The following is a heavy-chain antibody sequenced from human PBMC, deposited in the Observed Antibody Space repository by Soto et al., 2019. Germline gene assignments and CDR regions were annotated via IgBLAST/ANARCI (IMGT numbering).Heavy chain of an antibody. CDR3: ATPYGGFDY. CDR1: GYSCATFW. CDR2: IFPTDSDT. D-gene: IGHD4-17*01. V-gene: IGHV5-51*01. J-gene: IGHJ4*02. Sequence: GESLKISCEGSGYSCATFWIGWVRQMPGKGPEWMGIIFPTDSDTRYSPSFQGQVTISADKSISTAYLQWSSLKASDTAIYYCATPYGGFDYWGQGTVVTVSS.